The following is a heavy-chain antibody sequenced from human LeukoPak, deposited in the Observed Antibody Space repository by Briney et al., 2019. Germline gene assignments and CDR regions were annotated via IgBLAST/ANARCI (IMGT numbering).Heavy chain of an antibody. CDR3: ARGYGSSWRSYYMDV. J-gene: IGHJ6*03. V-gene: IGHV1-46*01. D-gene: IGHD6-13*01. CDR1: VYTFTSYY. CDR2: INPSGGST. Sequence: GASVNVSCKASVYTFTSYYMDCVRQAPGQGLEWIGIINPSGGSTSYAQKFQGRVTMTRDTSISTAYMELSRLRSDDTAVYYCARGYGSSWRSYYMDVWGKGTTVTISS.